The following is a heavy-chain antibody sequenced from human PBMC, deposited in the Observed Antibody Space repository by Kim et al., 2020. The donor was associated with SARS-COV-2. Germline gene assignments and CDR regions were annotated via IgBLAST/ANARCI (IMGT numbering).Heavy chain of an antibody. CDR3: AKDTATVTPYYFDY. Sequence: ADSGKGRFPISRDNSKNTLYLQMNSLRAEDTAVYYCAKDTATVTPYYFDYWGQGTLVTVSS. V-gene: IGHV3-23*01. J-gene: IGHJ4*02. D-gene: IGHD4-4*01.